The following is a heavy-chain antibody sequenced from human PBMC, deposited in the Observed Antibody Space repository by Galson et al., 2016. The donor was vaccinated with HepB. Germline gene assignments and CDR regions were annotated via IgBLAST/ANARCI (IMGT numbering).Heavy chain of an antibody. CDR3: AAQGGTSFDY. J-gene: IGHJ4*02. CDR1: GYSFTVFW. D-gene: IGHD2-2*01. V-gene: IGHV5-51*01. Sequence: QSGAEVKKPGGSLKISCKASGYSFTVFWIGWVRQMPGKGLELMGIIYPGNSHTIYSPTFQGQVTISADKSITTAYLQWNTLRASDTAMYYCAAQGGTSFDYWGQGTLVTVPS. CDR2: IYPGNSHT.